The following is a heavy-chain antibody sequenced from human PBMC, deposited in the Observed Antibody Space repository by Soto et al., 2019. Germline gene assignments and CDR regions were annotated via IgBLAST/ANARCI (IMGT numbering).Heavy chain of an antibody. CDR3: ARDPSARTIFGVVISGLGMDV. Sequence: PSQTLSLTCAISGDSVSSNSAAWNWIRQSPSRGLEWLGRTYYRSKWYNDYAVSVKSRRTINPDTSKNQFSLQLNSVTPEDTSVYYCARDPSARTIFGVVISGLGMDVWGQGTTVTVSS. D-gene: IGHD3-3*01. CDR1: GDSVSSNSAA. CDR2: TYYRSKWYN. V-gene: IGHV6-1*01. J-gene: IGHJ6*02.